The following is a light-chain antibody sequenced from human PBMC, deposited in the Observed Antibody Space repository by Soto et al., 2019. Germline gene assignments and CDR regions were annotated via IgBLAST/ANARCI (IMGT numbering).Light chain of an antibody. CDR2: AAS. CDR1: QGISSY. J-gene: IGKJ1*01. V-gene: IGKV1-8*01. CDR3: QQYYSYPE. Sequence: AIRMTQSPSSLSASTGDRVTITCRASQGISSYLAWYQQKPGKAPKLLIYAASTLQSGVPSRFSGSRPGTDVTLTISCLQSEDFATYYCQQYYSYPEFGQGT.